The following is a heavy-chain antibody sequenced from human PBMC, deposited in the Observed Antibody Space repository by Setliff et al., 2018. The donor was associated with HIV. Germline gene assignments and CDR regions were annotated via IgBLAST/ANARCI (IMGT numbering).Heavy chain of an antibody. CDR3: ARLPYYVSGGVFDH. V-gene: IGHV5-51*01. CDR1: GFNFLAHW. D-gene: IGHD3-10*01. J-gene: IGHJ4*02. CDR2: VYPGDSDT. Sequence: GESMKISCQCSGFNFLAHWIGWVRQVPEKGLEWMGIVYPGDSDTRYNPSFEGQVTVSADKTITTAYLQLTSLKASDTAMYFCARLPYYVSGGVFDHWGKGTLVTVSS.